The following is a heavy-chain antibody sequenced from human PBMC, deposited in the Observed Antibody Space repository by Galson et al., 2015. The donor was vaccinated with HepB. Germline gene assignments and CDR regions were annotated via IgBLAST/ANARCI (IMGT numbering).Heavy chain of an antibody. CDR2: TYYRSKWYN. Sequence: CAISGDSVSSNSAAWNWIRQSPSRGLEWLGRTYYRSKWYNDYAVSVKSRITINPDTSKNQFSLQLNSVTPEDTAVYYCARGETAMLDYYYYGMDVWGQWTTATVAS. D-gene: IGHD5-18*01. V-gene: IGHV6-1*01. CDR3: ARGETAMLDYYYYGMDV. J-gene: IGHJ6*02. CDR1: GDSVSSNSAA.